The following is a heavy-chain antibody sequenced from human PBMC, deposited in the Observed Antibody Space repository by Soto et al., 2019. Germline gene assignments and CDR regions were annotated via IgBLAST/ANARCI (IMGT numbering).Heavy chain of an antibody. CDR3: AAEGGDYSIAYYYYGMDV. CDR1: GYTFTSYY. J-gene: IGHJ6*02. V-gene: IGHV1-46*01. CDR2: INPSGGST. Sequence: ASVKVSCKASGYTFTSYYMHWVRQAPGQGLEWMGIINPSGGSTSYAQKFQGGVTMTRDTSTSTAYMELSSLRSEDTAVYYCAAEGGDYSIAYYYYGMDVWGQGTTVTV. D-gene: IGHD4-4*01.